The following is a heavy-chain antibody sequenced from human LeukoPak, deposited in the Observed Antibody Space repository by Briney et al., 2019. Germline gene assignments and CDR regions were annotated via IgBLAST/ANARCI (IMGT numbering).Heavy chain of an antibody. CDR2: ISRDSSTI. D-gene: IGHD4-17*01. CDR3: ARGLTTVTTWAFDI. Sequence: PGGSLRLSCVDSGFTFSTYSINRVRQSPGKGLEWVSYISRDSSTIYYAHSVKGRFTISRDNAENSLYLQMNSLRDEDTAVYYCARGLTTVTTWAFDIWGQGTMVTVSS. CDR1: GFTFSTYS. V-gene: IGHV3-48*02. J-gene: IGHJ3*02.